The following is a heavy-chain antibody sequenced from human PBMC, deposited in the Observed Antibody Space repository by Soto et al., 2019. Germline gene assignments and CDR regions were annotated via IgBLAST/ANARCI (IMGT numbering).Heavy chain of an antibody. J-gene: IGHJ4*02. CDR1: GGTFGKYI. CDR2: ILPIVDLK. Sequence: QVQLLQSGAEVKKAGSSVKVSCKASGGTFGKYIISWVRQTPGQGLDWMGRILPIVDLKNYAQQIQGRVTFTANKSPATAYMELSSLRSEDTGVYYCAASHAARPFSGLDFWCQGTLVTVSS. V-gene: IGHV1-69*02. CDR3: AASHAARPFSGLDF. D-gene: IGHD6-6*01.